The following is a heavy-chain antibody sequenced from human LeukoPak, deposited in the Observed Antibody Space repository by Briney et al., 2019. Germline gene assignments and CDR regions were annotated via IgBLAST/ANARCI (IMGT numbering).Heavy chain of an antibody. J-gene: IGHJ4*02. D-gene: IGHD4-23*01. V-gene: IGHV1-69*04. CDR3: ASTPVFYGGKTLFDY. CDR1: GGTFSSYA. Sequence: SVKVSCKASGGTFSSYAISWVRQAPGQGLEWMGRIIPIFGIANYAQKLQGRVTITADKSTSTAYMELSSLRSEDTAVYYCASTPVFYGGKTLFDYWGQGTLVTVSS. CDR2: IIPIFGIA.